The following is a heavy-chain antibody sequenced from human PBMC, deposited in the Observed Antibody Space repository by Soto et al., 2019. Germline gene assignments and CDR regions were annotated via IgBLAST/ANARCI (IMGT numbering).Heavy chain of an antibody. CDR2: FYYSGST. CDR3: ASGLVTTLHY. J-gene: IGHJ4*02. CDR1: GGSVSGGSYF. Sequence: SETLSLTCTASGGSVSGGSYFWSWVRQPPGKGLEWIGYFYYSGSTNYNPSLKSRVTISVDTSKNQFSLKLSSVTAADTAVYYCASGLVTTLHYWGQGTLVTVSS. V-gene: IGHV4-61*01. D-gene: IGHD4-17*01.